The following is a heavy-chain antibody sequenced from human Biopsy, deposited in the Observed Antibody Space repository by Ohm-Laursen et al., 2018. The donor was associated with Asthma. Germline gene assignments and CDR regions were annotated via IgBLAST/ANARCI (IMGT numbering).Heavy chain of an antibody. Sequence: SLRLSCAASGFTFGDYWMSWVGQVPGKGLELVANIKHDGTEKNHVDSLKGRFTISRDNAKNSLYLQMNSLRAEDTAVYYCARTFHFWSPYHAEHYQLWGQGTLVTVPS. CDR1: GFTFGDYW. J-gene: IGHJ1*01. CDR2: IKHDGTEK. D-gene: IGHD3-3*02. V-gene: IGHV3-7*01. CDR3: ARTFHFWSPYHAEHYQL.